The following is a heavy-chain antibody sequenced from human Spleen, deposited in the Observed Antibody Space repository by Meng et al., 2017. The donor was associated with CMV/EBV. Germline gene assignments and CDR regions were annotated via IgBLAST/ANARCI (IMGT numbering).Heavy chain of an antibody. J-gene: IGHJ5*02. D-gene: IGHD2-21*01. CDR2: VYSDGAT. CDR3: ARGNVAYSP. Sequence: GESLKISCAASGFTFRRCPMTWGRQAPGKGLEWVSVVYSDGATYYADSVKGRFSISRDTSNNIVYLQMNSLRVEDTALYYCARGNVAYSPWGQGTLVTVSS. V-gene: IGHV3-53*01. CDR1: GFTFRRCP.